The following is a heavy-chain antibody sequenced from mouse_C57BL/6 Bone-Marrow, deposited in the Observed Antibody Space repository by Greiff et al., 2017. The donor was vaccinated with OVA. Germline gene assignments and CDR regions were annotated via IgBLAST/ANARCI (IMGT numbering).Heavy chain of an antibody. V-gene: IGHV2-5*01. Sequence: VQRVESGPGLVQPSQSLSITCTVSGFSLTSYGVHWVRQSPGKGLAWLGVIWRGGSTDYNAAFMSRLSITKDNSKSQVFFKMNSLQADDTAIYYCSNHEAMDYWGQGTSVTVSS. CDR3: SNHEAMDY. CDR1: GFSLTSYG. CDR2: IWRGGST. J-gene: IGHJ4*01. D-gene: IGHD2-5*01.